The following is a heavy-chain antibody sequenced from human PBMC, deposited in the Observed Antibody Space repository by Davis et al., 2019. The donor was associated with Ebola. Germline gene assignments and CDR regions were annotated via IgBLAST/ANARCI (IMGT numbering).Heavy chain of an antibody. D-gene: IGHD1-26*01. V-gene: IGHV3-15*07. J-gene: IGHJ4*02. CDR2: IKGKTDGGTT. CDR3: TTEQGIVGATTVL. CDR1: GFTFSNAW. Sequence: GESLKISCAGSGFTFSNAWMNWVRQAPGKGLEWVGRIKGKTDGGTTDYAAPVKGRFTISRDDSKNTLYLQMNSLKTEDTAVYYCTTEQGIVGATTVLWGQGTLVTVSS.